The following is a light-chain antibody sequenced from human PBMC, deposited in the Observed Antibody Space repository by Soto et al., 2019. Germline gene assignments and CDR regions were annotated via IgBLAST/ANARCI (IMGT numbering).Light chain of an antibody. V-gene: IGKV3-20*01. CDR3: QQYGSPPPT. J-gene: IGKJ1*01. Sequence: EIVLTQSPGTLSLSPGEGVTLSCRPSQSVKSSYLAWYQQNPGQAPRLLVYGASSRATGISDRFRGSGSGTDFTLTIYRLEPEDSAVYYCQQYGSPPPTFGQGTKVDIK. CDR1: QSVKSSY. CDR2: GAS.